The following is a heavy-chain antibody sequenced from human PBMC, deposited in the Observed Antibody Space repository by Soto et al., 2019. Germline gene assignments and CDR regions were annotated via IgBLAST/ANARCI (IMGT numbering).Heavy chain of an antibody. CDR1: GFTFSSYG. Sequence: GGSLRLSCAASGFTFSSYGMHWVRQAPGKGLEWVAVISYDGSNKYYADSVKGRFTISRDNSKNTLYLQMNSLRAEDTAVYYCAKDLGEWDCSSTSCSLYGMDVWGQGTTVTVSS. V-gene: IGHV3-30*18. D-gene: IGHD2-2*01. CDR2: ISYDGSNK. CDR3: AKDLGEWDCSSTSCSLYGMDV. J-gene: IGHJ6*02.